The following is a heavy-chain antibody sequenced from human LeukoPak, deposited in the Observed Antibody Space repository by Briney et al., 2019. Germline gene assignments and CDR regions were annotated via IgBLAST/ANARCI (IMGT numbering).Heavy chain of an antibody. CDR1: GFTFSSYS. CDR2: ISSSSSTI. CDR3: ARDLLTYYDY. J-gene: IGHJ4*02. Sequence: GGSLRLSCAASGFTFSSYSMNWVRQAPGKGLEWVSYISSSSSTIYYADSVKGRFTISRDNAKNSLYLQMNSLRAEDTAVYYCARDLLTYYDYWGQGTLVTVSS. V-gene: IGHV3-48*04. D-gene: IGHD3-10*01.